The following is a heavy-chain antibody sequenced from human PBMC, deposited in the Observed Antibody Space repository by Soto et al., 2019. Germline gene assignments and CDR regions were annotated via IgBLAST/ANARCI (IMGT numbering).Heavy chain of an antibody. J-gene: IGHJ5*02. V-gene: IGHV4-59*01. CDR1: GGSISNYY. CDR2: IYYSGNT. Sequence: QVQLQESGPGLVKPSETLSLTCTVSGGSISNYYWSWIRQPPEKGPEWIGHIYYSGNTNYNPSLGRRVTISVDASKNQFSLKLRSLTAADTAIYYCVRDTGYNYGYYRWFDPWGQGTLVTVSS. CDR3: VRDTGYNYGYYRWFDP. D-gene: IGHD5-18*01.